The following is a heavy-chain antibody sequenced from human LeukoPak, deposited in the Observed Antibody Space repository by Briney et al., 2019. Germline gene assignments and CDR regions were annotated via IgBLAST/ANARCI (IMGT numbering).Heavy chain of an antibody. D-gene: IGHD3-16*01. CDR2: IYYRGTT. CDR1: GDSIDSYY. Sequence: SETLSLTCTVSGDSIDSYYWSWIRQPPGKGLEWIGYIYYRGTTSYNPFLKSRVTISVDTSKNQFSLKLNSVTAADTAVYYCAREGGPYRPLDYSGQGTLVTVS. J-gene: IGHJ4*02. V-gene: IGHV4-59*12. CDR3: AREGGPYRPLDY.